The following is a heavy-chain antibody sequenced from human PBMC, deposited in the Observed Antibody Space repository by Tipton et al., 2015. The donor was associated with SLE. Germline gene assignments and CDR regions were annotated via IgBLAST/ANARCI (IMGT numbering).Heavy chain of an antibody. V-gene: IGHV3-23*01. Sequence: SLRLSCVASGFTFSSHAMSWVRQDPGKGLEWVSAISGSGGSTYYADSVKGRVTISRDNSKNTQYLQMNSLRADDTAVYYCTRDPPDWYFDLWGRGTLVTVSS. J-gene: IGHJ2*01. CDR2: ISGSGGST. CDR1: GFTFSSHA. D-gene: IGHD1-14*01. CDR3: TRDPPDWYFDL.